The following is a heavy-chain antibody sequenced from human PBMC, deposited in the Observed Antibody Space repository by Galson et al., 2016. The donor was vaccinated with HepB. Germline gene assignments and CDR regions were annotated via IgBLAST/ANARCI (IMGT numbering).Heavy chain of an antibody. CDR1: GFNFISYA. D-gene: IGHD3-22*01. CDR3: ARGYPFSVYYGISFDY. J-gene: IGHJ4*02. Sequence: SLRLSCAASGFNFISYAKSWVRQAPGKGLQWVANIKQDGGEKYCVDSVKGRFTISRDNAKNSLYLQMNSLRADDTAVYYCARGYPFSVYYGISFDYWGQGSLVTVSS. CDR2: IKQDGGEK. V-gene: IGHV3-7*03.